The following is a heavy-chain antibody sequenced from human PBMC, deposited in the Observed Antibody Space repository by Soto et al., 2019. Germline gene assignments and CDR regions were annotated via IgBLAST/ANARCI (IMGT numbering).Heavy chain of an antibody. V-gene: IGHV3-7*01. CDR1: RFTFSNYW. Sequence: EVQLVESGGGLVQPGGSLRLSCVASRFTFSNYWMSRVRQAPGKGLEWLANINQDGSEKYYVDSVKGRFTISRDNAKNSLYLQMNILRAEDTAVYYCATISTADALDIWGQGTVVTVSS. CDR3: ATISTADALDI. CDR2: INQDGSEK. J-gene: IGHJ3*02. D-gene: IGHD3-3*02.